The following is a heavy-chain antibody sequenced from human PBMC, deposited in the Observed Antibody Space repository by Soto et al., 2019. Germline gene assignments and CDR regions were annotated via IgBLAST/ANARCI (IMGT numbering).Heavy chain of an antibody. CDR3: ARGSSIAGLYYGMDV. J-gene: IGHJ6*02. D-gene: IGHD6-6*01. Sequence: QVQLQESGPGLVKPSQTLSLTCTVSDGSISSGGYYWTWIRQHPGKGLEWIGYNYYSGITYYNPSLKSRVTISLDTSNNQFSLKLSSVTAADTAVYYCARGSSIAGLYYGMDVWGQGTTVTVSS. V-gene: IGHV4-31*03. CDR1: DGSISSGGYY. CDR2: NYYSGIT.